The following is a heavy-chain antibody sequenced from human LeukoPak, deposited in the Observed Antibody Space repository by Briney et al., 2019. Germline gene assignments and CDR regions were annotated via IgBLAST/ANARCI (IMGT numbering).Heavy chain of an antibody. J-gene: IGHJ4*02. CDR1: GFTFSDYY. V-gene: IGHV3-11*01. Sequence: GGSLRLSCAASGFTFSDYYMSWIRQAPGKGLEWVSYISSSGSTIYYADSVKGRFTISRDNAKNSLYLQMNSLRAEDTAVYYCAREAYYYDSSAYWVYYFDYWGQGTLVTVSS. CDR3: AREAYYYDSSAYWVYYFDY. CDR2: ISSSGSTI. D-gene: IGHD3-22*01.